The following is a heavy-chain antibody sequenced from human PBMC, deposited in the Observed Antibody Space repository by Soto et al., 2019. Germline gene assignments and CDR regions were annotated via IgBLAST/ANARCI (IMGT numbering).Heavy chain of an antibody. CDR3: ARWGTTGGFDL. CDR1: GFRFKSFV. D-gene: IGHD3-16*01. Sequence: QVQLVESGGGVVQPGASLRLSCAASGFRFKSFVMHWFRQAPGKGLEWVAFTSYDGNNKDYGDSVKGRFTVSRDNSQNTLHLQMDFLRPEDTALYYCARWGTTGGFDLWGQGTLVSVSS. J-gene: IGHJ4*02. CDR2: TSYDGNNK. V-gene: IGHV3-30*19.